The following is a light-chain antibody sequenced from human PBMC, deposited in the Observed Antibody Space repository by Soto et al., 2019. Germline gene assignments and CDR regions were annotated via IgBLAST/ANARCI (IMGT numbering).Light chain of an antibody. Sequence: EVVLTQSRDTLSVSPGERATLSCLASESVSSNLAWYQQRPGQAPRLVIYGASTRATGIPARFSGGGSGTEFTLTISSLQSEDFAVYYCQQYNSWPPITFGQGTRLEIK. CDR1: ESVSSN. V-gene: IGKV3-15*01. J-gene: IGKJ5*01. CDR2: GAS. CDR3: QQYNSWPPIT.